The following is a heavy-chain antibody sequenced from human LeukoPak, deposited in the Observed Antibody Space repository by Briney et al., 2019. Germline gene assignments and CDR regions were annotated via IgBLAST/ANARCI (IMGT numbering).Heavy chain of an antibody. D-gene: IGHD4-23*01. CDR1: GFTFGDYW. V-gene: IGHV3-74*01. CDR3: ARVQPPPTVVTPRYYYYGMDV. Sequence: GGSLRLSCAASGFTFGDYWMHWVRQVPGKGLVWVSRIKSDGSATNYADSVKGRFTISRDNAKNTLYLQMNSLRDEDTAVYYCARVQPPPTVVTPRYYYYGMDVWGQGTTVTVSS. CDR2: IKSDGSAT. J-gene: IGHJ6*02.